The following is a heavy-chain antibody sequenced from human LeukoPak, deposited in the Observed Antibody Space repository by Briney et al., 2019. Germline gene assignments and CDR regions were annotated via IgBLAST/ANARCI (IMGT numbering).Heavy chain of an antibody. CDR1: GFTFDDYA. Sequence: GGSLRLSCAASGFTFDDYAMHWVRQAPGKGLEWVSGISYNSDTIAYADSVKGRFTISRDNAKNSLYLQMNSLRAEDSALYYCAKDYCGGDCYSGWYFDLWGRGTLVTVSS. V-gene: IGHV3-9*01. D-gene: IGHD2-21*02. CDR3: AKDYCGGDCYSGWYFDL. J-gene: IGHJ2*01. CDR2: ISYNSDTI.